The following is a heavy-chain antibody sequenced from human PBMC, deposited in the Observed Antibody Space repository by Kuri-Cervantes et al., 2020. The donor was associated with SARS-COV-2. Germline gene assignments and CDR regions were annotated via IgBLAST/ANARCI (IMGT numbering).Heavy chain of an antibody. V-gene: IGHV4-39*01. D-gene: IGHD4-17*01. CDR1: GATISSSSYY. CDR2: IYYSGST. CDR3: ARHDLTTETTRERGLDY. Sequence: ESLKISCTVSGATISSSSYYLGWIRQSPGRGLEWIGSIYYSGSTYYNPSLKSRVTIFVDTSKNQFSVKLRSVTAADTAVYYCARHDLTTETTRERGLDYWGQGTLVTVSS. J-gene: IGHJ4*02.